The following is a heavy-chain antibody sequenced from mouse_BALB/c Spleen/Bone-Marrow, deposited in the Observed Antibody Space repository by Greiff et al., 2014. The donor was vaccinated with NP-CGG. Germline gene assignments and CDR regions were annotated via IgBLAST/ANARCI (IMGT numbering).Heavy chain of an antibody. CDR1: GFSLTSYG. Sequence: VKLVESGPGLVAPSQCLSITCTVSGFSLTSYGIHWVRQPPGKGLEWLGVIWAGGSTNYNSALRSRLSISKDNSKSQVFLKMNSLQTDDTAMYYCARVGLRRTWFAYWGQGTLSLSLQ. CDR3: ARVGLRRTWFAY. CDR2: IWAGGST. J-gene: IGHJ3*01. D-gene: IGHD2-4*01. V-gene: IGHV2-9*02.